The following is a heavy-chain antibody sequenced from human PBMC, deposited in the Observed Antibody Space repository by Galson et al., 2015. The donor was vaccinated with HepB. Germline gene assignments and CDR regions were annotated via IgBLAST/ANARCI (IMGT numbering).Heavy chain of an antibody. CDR1: GGTFSSYT. CDR2: IHPSGGST. J-gene: IGHJ4*02. CDR3: ARSFWNSGLD. D-gene: IGHD2/OR15-2a*01. Sequence: SVKVSCKASGGTFSSYTISWVRQAPGQGLEWMGIIHPSGGSTSYAQKFQGRVTLTRDTSTSTVYMELSSLRSDDTAVYYCARSFWNSGLDWGQGTLVTVSS. V-gene: IGHV1-46*03.